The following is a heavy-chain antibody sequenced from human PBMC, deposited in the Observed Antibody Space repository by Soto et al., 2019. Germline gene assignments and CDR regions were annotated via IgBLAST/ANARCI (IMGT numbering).Heavy chain of an antibody. CDR1: GGTFSSYA. Sequence: QVQLVQSGAEVKKPGSSVKVSCKASGGTFSSYAISWVRQAPGQGLEWMGGIIPIFGTANYAQKFQGRVTITADESTSTAYMELSSLRSEDTAVYYCARGSDYSSSILGGLSWFDPWGQGTLVTVSS. J-gene: IGHJ5*02. D-gene: IGHD6-6*01. V-gene: IGHV1-69*12. CDR3: ARGSDYSSSILGGLSWFDP. CDR2: IIPIFGTA.